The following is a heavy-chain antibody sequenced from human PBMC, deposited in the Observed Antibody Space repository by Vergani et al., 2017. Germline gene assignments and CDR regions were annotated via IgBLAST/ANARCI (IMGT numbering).Heavy chain of an antibody. D-gene: IGHD6-19*01. CDR2: IYTSGST. CDR3: ARDTAVADDVFDL. CDR1: GTSVSSGTHY. Sequence: QVQLQESGPGLVRPSETLSLTCSVSGTSVSSGTHYWNWIRQPADKTLEWIGSIYTSGSTDYNPTLRSRITLSLVRSTNQVSLKVSSVTAADTAVYFCARDTAVADDVFDLWGQGTLVSVSA. V-gene: IGHV4-61*02. J-gene: IGHJ3*01.